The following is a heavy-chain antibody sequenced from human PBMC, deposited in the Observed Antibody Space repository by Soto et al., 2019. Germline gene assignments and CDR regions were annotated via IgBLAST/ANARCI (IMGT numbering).Heavy chain of an antibody. D-gene: IGHD3-3*01. CDR1: GGSMSSYY. V-gene: IGHV4-4*07. CDR2: VYSSGGT. Sequence: QVHLQQSGPGLVNPSETLSLTCTVSGGSMSSYYWTWIRQPAGKGLEWIGSVYSSGGTHYNPSLKSRVTISLDTSKNQFSLRLLSVPDADTAVYYCARGQRFSDWFDPWGQGTLVTVSS. CDR3: ARGQRFSDWFDP. J-gene: IGHJ5*02.